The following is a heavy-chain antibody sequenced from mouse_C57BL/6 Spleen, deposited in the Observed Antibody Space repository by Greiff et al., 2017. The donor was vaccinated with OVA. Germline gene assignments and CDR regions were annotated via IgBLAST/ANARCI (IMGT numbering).Heavy chain of an antibody. J-gene: IGHJ2*01. V-gene: IGHV1-53*01. CDR1: GYTFTSYW. Sequence: QVQLQQPGTELVKPGASVKLSCKASGYTFTSYWMHWVKQRPGQGLEWIGNINPNNGGTSYNQKFKGKATLTVDKSSSTAYMELRSLTSEDSAVYYCARQEDTTVVPDYWGQGTTLTVSS. CDR3: ARQEDTTVVPDY. CDR2: INPNNGGT. D-gene: IGHD1-1*01.